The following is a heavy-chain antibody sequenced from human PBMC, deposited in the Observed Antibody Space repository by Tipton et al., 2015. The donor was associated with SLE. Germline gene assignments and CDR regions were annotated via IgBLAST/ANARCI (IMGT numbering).Heavy chain of an antibody. CDR2: ISYEDTDG. V-gene: IGHV3-30*04. CDR1: GLSFDAYA. D-gene: IGHD4-17*01. J-gene: IGHJ2*01. CDR3: TRDTGFQKDFDV. Sequence: SLRLSCAASGLSFDAYAMHWVRQAPGKGLEWVALISYEDTDGFYADSVKGRFTISRDDSKSTLFLQMNSLRGEDTGVYYCTRDTGFQKDFDVWGRGTLVTVSS.